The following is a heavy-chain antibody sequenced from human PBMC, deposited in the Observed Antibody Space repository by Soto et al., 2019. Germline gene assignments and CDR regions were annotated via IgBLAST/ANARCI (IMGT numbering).Heavy chain of an antibody. D-gene: IGHD5-12*01. V-gene: IGHV3-48*02. J-gene: IGHJ3*02. CDR1: GFTFSSYS. Sequence: GGSLRLSCAASGFTFSSYSVNWVRQAPGKXLEWVSYISSSSSTIYYADSVKGRFTISRDNAKNSLYLQMNSLRDEDTAVYYCARARGYSGYESSDAFDIWGQGTMVTVSS. CDR3: ARARGYSGYESSDAFDI. CDR2: ISSSSSTI.